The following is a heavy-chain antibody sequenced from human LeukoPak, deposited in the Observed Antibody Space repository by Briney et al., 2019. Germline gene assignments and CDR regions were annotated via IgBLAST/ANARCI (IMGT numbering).Heavy chain of an antibody. CDR2: ISYDGGNK. V-gene: IGHV3-30*04. J-gene: IGHJ4*02. D-gene: IGHD6-13*01. CDR1: GFTFSSYA. Sequence: PGGSLRLSCAASGFTFSSYAMHWVRQAPGKGLEWVAVISYDGGNKYYADSVKGRFTISRDNSKNTLHLQMNSLRAEDTAVYYCARDLRAAADYFDYWGQGTLVTVSS. CDR3: ARDLRAAADYFDY.